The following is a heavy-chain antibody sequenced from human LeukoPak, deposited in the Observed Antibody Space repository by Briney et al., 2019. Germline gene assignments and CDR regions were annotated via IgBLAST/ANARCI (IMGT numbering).Heavy chain of an antibody. CDR1: GYTFTSYD. CDR3: ARLATHYDSSGYHSWSDP. V-gene: IGHV1-8*01. J-gene: IGHJ5*02. Sequence: ASVKVSCKASGYTFTSYDINWVRQATGQGLEWMGWMNPNSGNTGYAQKFQGRVTMTRNTSISTAYMELSSLRSEDTAVYYCARLATHYDSSGYHSWSDPWGQGTLVTVSS. D-gene: IGHD3-22*01. CDR2: MNPNSGNT.